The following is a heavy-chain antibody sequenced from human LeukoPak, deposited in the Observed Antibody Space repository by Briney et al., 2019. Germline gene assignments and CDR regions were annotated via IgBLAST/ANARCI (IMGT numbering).Heavy chain of an antibody. CDR2: ISASGGDT. Sequence: PGGSLRLSCAPSGFTFSSYAMTWVRQAPGKGLEWVSGISASGGDTYYADSVKGRFTTSRDNSKNTLYLQMNSLRAEDTAVYYCAKPYCSGGTCYSVWDYYLDYWGQGTLVTVSS. J-gene: IGHJ4*02. CDR1: GFTFSSYA. CDR3: AKPYCSGGTCYSVWDYYLDY. V-gene: IGHV3-23*01. D-gene: IGHD2-15*01.